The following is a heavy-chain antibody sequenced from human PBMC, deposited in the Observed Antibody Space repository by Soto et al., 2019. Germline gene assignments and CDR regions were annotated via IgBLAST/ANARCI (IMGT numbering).Heavy chain of an antibody. Sequence: QVRLIQSGTEVKKPGASVKVSCSLSGSALTELSLHWVRQAPGKGLEWMGCSDREDGETFYAQRFKGRLTMTEDTSTNTAYMELRSLGSEDTAVYYCTRGNWFDPGGQGTLVVVSS. CDR3: TRGNWFDP. CDR2: SDREDGET. CDR1: GSALTELS. V-gene: IGHV1-24*01. J-gene: IGHJ5*02.